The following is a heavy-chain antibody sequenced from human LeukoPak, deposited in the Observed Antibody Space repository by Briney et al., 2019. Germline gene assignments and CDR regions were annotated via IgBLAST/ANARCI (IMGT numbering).Heavy chain of an antibody. Sequence: GGALRLSCADSGFIFRNAWMLRVREAPGQGQERVGRIKNKTDSGTIDYAAPVKGRFTISRDDSKNTLYMQMNSLKAEDTAVYYCTTEDYGGVHCWGQGTLVTVSS. CDR3: TTEDYGGVHC. D-gene: IGHD4-17*01. CDR1: GFIFRNAW. J-gene: IGHJ4*02. V-gene: IGHV3-15*01. CDR2: IKNKTDSGTI.